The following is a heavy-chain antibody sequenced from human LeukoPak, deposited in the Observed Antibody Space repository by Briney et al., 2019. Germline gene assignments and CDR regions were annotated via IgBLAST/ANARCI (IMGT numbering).Heavy chain of an antibody. J-gene: IGHJ4*02. CDR1: GRSFSGYY. CDR2: INPSGST. V-gene: IGHV4-34*01. D-gene: IGHD5-12*01. Sequence: SETLSLTCTVYGRSFSGYYWTYIRQSPGKGLEWIGEINPSGSTNYNPSLKSRVSISIDTSKNHVSLMLRSVTAADTAVYYCARVGVDGATIIDYWGQGTLVTVSS. CDR3: ARVGVDGATIIDY.